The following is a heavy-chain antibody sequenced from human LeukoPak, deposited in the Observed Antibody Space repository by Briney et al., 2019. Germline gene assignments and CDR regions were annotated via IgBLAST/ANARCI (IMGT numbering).Heavy chain of an antibody. CDR3: ATVDTAMGSSYFDY. J-gene: IGHJ4*02. V-gene: IGHV4-39*01. Sequence: SETLSLTCTVSGVSISSGNYYWSWIRQHPGKGLEWIGYIYYSGSTYYNPSLKSRVTISVDTSKNQFSLKLSSVTAADTAVYYCATVDTAMGSSYFDYWGQGTLVTVSS. CDR1: GVSISSGNYY. D-gene: IGHD5-18*01. CDR2: IYYSGST.